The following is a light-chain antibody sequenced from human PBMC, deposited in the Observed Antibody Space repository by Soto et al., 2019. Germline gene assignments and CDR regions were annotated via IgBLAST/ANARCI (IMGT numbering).Light chain of an antibody. Sequence: SVLTQPPSVSGAPGQRITISCSGNSYNIGAGFDVHWYQQLPGAAPKLLIYASTNRPSGVPDRFSGSKSDTSASLAITGLQIDDEADYYCQSYDTGLTGHVLFGGGTQLTVL. V-gene: IGLV1-40*01. CDR2: AST. CDR3: QSYDTGLTGHVL. J-gene: IGLJ2*01. CDR1: SYNIGAGFD.